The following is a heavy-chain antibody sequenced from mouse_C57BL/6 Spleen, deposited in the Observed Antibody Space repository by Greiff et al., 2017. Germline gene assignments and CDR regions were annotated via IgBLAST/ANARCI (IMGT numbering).Heavy chain of an antibody. CDR2: IYPGDGDT. CDR3: ARYNWAMDY. D-gene: IGHD4-1*01. CDR1: GYAFRRYW. J-gene: IGHJ4*01. V-gene: IGHV1-80*01. Sequence: LMESWAELVKPGASVQISCKSSGYAFRRYWMNWVKQRPGTGLEWIGQIYPGDGDTNYNGKFKGKSTLTADKSSSTAYMQLSSLTSEDSAVYFCARYNWAMDYWGQGTSVTVSS.